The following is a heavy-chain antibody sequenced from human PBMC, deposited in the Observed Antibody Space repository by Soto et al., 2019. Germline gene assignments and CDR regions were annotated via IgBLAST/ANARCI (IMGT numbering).Heavy chain of an antibody. CDR2: ISGSSRRT. CDR1: GFTFYDYG. Sequence: EIQLLESGGGLVEPGGSLTLSCAASGFTFYDYGMNWVRQAPGKGLEWVSSISGSSRRTDYADSVKGRFVISRDNSRAMVYLEMNSLRAADTAVYYCAEDFSSKGWMGLNAPSDSWGQGILVSVSS. V-gene: IGHV3-23*01. J-gene: IGHJ4*02. D-gene: IGHD4-4*01. CDR3: AEDFSSKGWMGLNAPSDS.